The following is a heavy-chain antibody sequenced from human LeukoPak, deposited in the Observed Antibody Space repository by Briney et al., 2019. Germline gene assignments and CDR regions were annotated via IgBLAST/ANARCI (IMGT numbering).Heavy chain of an antibody. V-gene: IGHV1-69*04. CDR2: IIPILDIA. D-gene: IGHD5-18*01. Sequence: GASVKVSCKASGGTFSSYAISWVRQDPGQGLEWMGRIIPILDIANYAQKFQGRVTITADKSTSTAYMELSSLRSEDTAVYYCAVSGYSYGNNWFDPWGQGTLVTVSS. CDR1: GGTFSSYA. J-gene: IGHJ5*02. CDR3: AVSGYSYGNNWFDP.